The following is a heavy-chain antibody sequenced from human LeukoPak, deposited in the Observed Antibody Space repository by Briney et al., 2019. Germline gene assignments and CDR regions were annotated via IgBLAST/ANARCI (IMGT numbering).Heavy chain of an antibody. J-gene: IGHJ4*02. CDR2: IYYSGST. CDR1: GGSISSYY. CDR3: ARVTDRGYSYGYDY. D-gene: IGHD5-18*01. V-gene: IGHV4-59*01. Sequence: PSETLSLTCTVSGGSISSYYWSWIRQPPGKGLEWIGYIYYSGSTNYNPSLKSRVTISVDTSKNQFSLKLSSVTAADTAVYYCARVTDRGYSYGYDYWGQGTLATVSS.